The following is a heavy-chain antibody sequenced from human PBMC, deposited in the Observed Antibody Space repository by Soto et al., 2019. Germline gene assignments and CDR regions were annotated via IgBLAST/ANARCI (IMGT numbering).Heavy chain of an antibody. Sequence: EVQLLESGGGLVQPGGSLRLSCAASGFTFSSNAMSWVRQAPGKGLEWVSGISSSGGSTYYADSVKGRFTISRDNSKKMLYLQMNNLRAEDTAVYYCAKSQGGSYFDSWGQGTLVTVSS. CDR3: AKSQGGSYFDS. J-gene: IGHJ4*02. CDR1: GFTFSSNA. CDR2: ISSSGGST. V-gene: IGHV3-23*01. D-gene: IGHD2-15*01.